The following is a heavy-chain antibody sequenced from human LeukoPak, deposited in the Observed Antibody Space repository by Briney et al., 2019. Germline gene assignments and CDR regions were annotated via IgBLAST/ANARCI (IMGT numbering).Heavy chain of an antibody. J-gene: IGHJ4*02. Sequence: PSETLSLTCTVSGGSISSYYWSWIRQPPGKGLEWIGYIYYSGSTNYNPSLKSRVTISVDTSKNQFSLKLSSVTAADTAVYYCARSPNDYDSSGYYSSWGQGTLVTVSS. D-gene: IGHD3-22*01. V-gene: IGHV4-59*08. CDR2: IYYSGST. CDR3: ARSPNDYDSSGYYSS. CDR1: GGSISSYY.